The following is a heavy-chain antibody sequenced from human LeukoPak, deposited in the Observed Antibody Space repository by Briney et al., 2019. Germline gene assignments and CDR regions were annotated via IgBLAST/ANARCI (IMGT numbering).Heavy chain of an antibody. J-gene: IGHJ5*01. V-gene: IGHV4-34*01. Sequence: PSETLSLTCAVYGGSFSGYYWSWIRQPPGKGLEWIGEINHGVATKYKPSRKSRLLISVDPSKNQFSLKLKSVTAADTAVYYCARGSPKHDSWGQGTLVTVSS. CDR2: INHGVAT. CDR1: GGSFSGYY. CDR3: ARGSPKHDS.